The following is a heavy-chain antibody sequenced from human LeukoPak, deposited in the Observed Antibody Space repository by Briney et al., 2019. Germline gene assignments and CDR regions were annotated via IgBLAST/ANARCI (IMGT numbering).Heavy chain of an antibody. V-gene: IGHV1-69*06. J-gene: IGHJ6*03. Sequence: GASVKVSCKASGYTFTGYYMHWVRQAPVQGLEWMGGIIPIFGTANYAQKFQGRVTITADKSTSTAYMELSSLRSEDTAVYYCARALEYYDILTSMDVWGKGTTVTVSS. CDR3: ARALEYYDILTSMDV. D-gene: IGHD3-9*01. CDR2: IIPIFGTA. CDR1: GYTFTGYY.